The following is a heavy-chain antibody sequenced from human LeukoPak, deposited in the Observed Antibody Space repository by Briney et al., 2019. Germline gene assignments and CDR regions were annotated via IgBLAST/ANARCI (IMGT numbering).Heavy chain of an antibody. CDR1: GGSITQTNY. J-gene: IGHJ4*02. CDR2: VNLQGST. D-gene: IGHD3-10*01. V-gene: IGHV4-4*02. Sequence: PSGTLSLTCDVSGGSITQTNYWTWVRQPPGKGLEWIGEVNLQGSTNYNPSLMRRVAISVDTSANHVSLQLTSVTAADTAVYYCASPPSGDGGSFEYWGQGTLVTVSS. CDR3: ASPPSGDGGSFEY.